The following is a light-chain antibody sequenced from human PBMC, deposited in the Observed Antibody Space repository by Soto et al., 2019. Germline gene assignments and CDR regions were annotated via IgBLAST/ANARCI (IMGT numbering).Light chain of an antibody. Sequence: EIVLTQSPGTLSLSPGERATLSCRASQSVSSSYLAWYQQKPGQAPRLLMYGASSRATGIPDRISGSWSGTVFTLTISRLEPEDSAVYYCQQYGSSPWTFGQGTKVEIK. CDR2: GAS. J-gene: IGKJ1*01. CDR1: QSVSSSY. V-gene: IGKV3-20*01. CDR3: QQYGSSPWT.